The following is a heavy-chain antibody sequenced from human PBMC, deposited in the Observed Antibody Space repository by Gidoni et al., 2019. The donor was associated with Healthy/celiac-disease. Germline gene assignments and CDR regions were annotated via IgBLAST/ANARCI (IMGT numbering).Heavy chain of an antibody. D-gene: IGHD1-26*01. CDR3: AKDLGSHEAFDI. J-gene: IGHJ3*02. CDR1: GFTFSSYA. Sequence: EVQLLESGGGLVKLGGSLRLSCAATGFTFSSYAMSWVRQAPGKGLEWVSAISGSGGSTYYADSVKGRFTISRDNSKNTLYLQMNSLRAEDTAVYYCAKDLGSHEAFDIWGQGTMVTVSS. V-gene: IGHV3-23*01. CDR2: ISGSGGST.